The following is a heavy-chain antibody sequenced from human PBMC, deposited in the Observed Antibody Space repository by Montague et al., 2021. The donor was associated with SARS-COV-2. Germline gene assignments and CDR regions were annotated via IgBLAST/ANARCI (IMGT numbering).Heavy chain of an antibody. CDR1: GGSFSAYY. J-gene: IGHJ5*02. CDR3: ASSKGAYNWIDT. Sequence: SETLSLTCAVYGGSFSAYYWSWIRQPPGKGLEWIGEIYHSGSTNYNPSLKSRVTISVDTSKTQFSLRLTSVTAADTAVYYCASSKGAYNWIDTWGQGSLVTVSS. CDR2: IYHSGST. D-gene: IGHD3-16*01. V-gene: IGHV4-34*01.